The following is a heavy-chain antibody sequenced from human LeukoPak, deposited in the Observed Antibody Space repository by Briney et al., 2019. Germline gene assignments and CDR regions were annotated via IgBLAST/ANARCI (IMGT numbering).Heavy chain of an antibody. Sequence: PGGSLRLSCAASGFTFSSYSMNWVRQAPGKGLEWVSSISSSSSYIYYADSVKGRFTISRDNAKNSLYLQMNSLRAGDTAVYYCARDAGVEDFQHWGQGTLVTVSS. CDR3: ARDAGVEDFQH. V-gene: IGHV3-21*01. CDR2: ISSSSSYI. CDR1: GFTFSSYS. D-gene: IGHD2-8*01. J-gene: IGHJ1*01.